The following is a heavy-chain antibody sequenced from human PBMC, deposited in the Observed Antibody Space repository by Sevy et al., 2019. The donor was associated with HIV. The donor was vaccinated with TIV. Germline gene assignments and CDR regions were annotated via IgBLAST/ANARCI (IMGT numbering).Heavy chain of an antibody. J-gene: IGHJ4*02. CDR2: ISAYNGNT. CDR1: GYTFTSYG. Sequence: ASVKVSCKASGYTFTSYGSSWVRQAPGQGLEWMGWISAYNGNTNYAQKLQGRVTMTTDTSTSTAYMELRSLRSDDTXXXXXXXXXXXXXXXXRYYFDYWGQGTLVTVSS. V-gene: IGHV1-18*01. CDR3: XXXXXXXXXXXRYYFDY.